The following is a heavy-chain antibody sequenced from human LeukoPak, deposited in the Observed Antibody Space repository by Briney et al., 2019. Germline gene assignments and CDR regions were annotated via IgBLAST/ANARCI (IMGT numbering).Heavy chain of an antibody. J-gene: IGHJ3*02. V-gene: IGHV3-7*01. CDR3: ARDGTCFDI. Sequence: PGGSLRLSCEASGFTISSDWMAWVRQAPGKGLEWVASIKQDGTEKKYVDSVKGRFTISRDNVKNSLYLQMNSLRAEDTAVYYCARDGTCFDIWGHGTMVTVSS. CDR1: GFTISSDW. D-gene: IGHD1-26*01. CDR2: IKQDGTEK.